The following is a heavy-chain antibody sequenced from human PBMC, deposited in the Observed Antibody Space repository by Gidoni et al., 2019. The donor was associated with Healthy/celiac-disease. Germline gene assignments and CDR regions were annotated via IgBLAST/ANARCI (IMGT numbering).Heavy chain of an antibody. J-gene: IGHJ5*02. V-gene: IGHV2-26*01. CDR1: GFLLSHARMG. CDR2: IFLNDEK. D-gene: IGHD1-26*01. CDR3: ARIRSEEWELQFDP. Sequence: QVTLKESGPVLVKPTETLTLTCTVSGFLLSHARMGVSWIRQPPGKALEWLAHIFLNDEKAYSTSLKSRLTISKDTSKSQVVLTMTNMDPVDTATYYCARIRSEEWELQFDPWGQGTLVTVSS.